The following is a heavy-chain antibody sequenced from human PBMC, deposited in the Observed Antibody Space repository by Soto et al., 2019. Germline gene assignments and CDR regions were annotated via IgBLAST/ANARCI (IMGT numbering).Heavy chain of an antibody. J-gene: IGHJ4*02. D-gene: IGHD6-19*01. V-gene: IGHV3-53*01. CDR1: GFTVSSNY. CDR3: ARDRSFSSGFDY. CDR2: IYSGGTT. Sequence: GGSLRLSCAASGFTVSSNYMGWVRQAPGKGLGWVSVIYSGGTTYYADSVKGRFTISRXXXXXXVXLXMXSXRAEXTAVYYCARDRSFSSGFDYWGQGALVTVSS.